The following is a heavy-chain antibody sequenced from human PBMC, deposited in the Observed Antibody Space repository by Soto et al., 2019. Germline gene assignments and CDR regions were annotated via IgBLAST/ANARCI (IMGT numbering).Heavy chain of an antibody. Sequence: SKRLSNTASGFTLVNFWMHCIRQDTVKGLVWVSLINKDASSVDFADSVKGRFAIYKENAKNTLYLQMDSLRSEDTAVYYCARERKFDFWRKGLDVWGQGTTVTGSS. V-gene: IGHV3-74*01. D-gene: IGHD3-3*01. J-gene: IGHJ6*02. CDR2: INKDASSV. CDR1: GFTLVNFW. CDR3: ARERKFDFWRKGLDV.